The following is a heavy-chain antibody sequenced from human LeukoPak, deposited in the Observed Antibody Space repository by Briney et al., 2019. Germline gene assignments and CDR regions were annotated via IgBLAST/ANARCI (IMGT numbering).Heavy chain of an antibody. D-gene: IGHD3-9*01. V-gene: IGHV4-34*01. CDR2: INHSGST. J-gene: IGHJ6*02. CDR1: GGSFSGYY. Sequence: SETLSLTCAVYGGSFSGYYWSWIRQPPGKGLEWIGEINHSGSTNYNPSLKSRVTISVDTSKNQFSLKLSSVTAADTAVYYCARDRGYDILTGYVPNYGMDVWGQGTTVTVSS. CDR3: ARDRGYDILTGYVPNYGMDV.